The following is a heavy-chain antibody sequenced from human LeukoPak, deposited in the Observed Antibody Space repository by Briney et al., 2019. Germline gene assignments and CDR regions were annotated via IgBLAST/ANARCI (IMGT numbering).Heavy chain of an antibody. D-gene: IGHD4-11*01. CDR2: IYPGDSDT. J-gene: IGHJ6*02. V-gene: IGHV5-51*01. CDR3: ARLQFERAPIYYYYGMDV. Sequence: GESLKISCKGSGYSFTSYWIGWVRQMPGKGLEWMGIIYPGDSDTRYSPSFQGQVTISADKSISTAYLQWSSLKASDTAMYYCARLQFERAPIYYYYGMDVWGQGTTVTVSS. CDR1: GYSFTSYW.